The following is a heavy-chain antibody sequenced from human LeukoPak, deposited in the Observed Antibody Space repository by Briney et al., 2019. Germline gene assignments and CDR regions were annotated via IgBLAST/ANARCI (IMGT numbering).Heavy chain of an antibody. CDR1: GFTFSSSA. CDR2: IKQDGSEK. V-gene: IGHV3-7*01. J-gene: IGHJ4*02. CDR3: ARDPGGVATIFDY. D-gene: IGHD5-12*01. Sequence: GGSLRLSCAASGFTFSSSAMSWVRQAPGKGLEWVANIKQDGSEKYYVDSVKGRFTISRDNAKNSLYLQMNSLRAEDTAVYYCARDPGGVATIFDYWGQGTLVTVSS.